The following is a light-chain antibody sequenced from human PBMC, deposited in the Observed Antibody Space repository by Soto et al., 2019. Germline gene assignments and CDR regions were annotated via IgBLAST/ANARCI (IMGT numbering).Light chain of an antibody. V-gene: IGKV3-20*01. CDR3: QQYGTSAGP. J-gene: IGKJ1*01. Sequence: IVMSQSPATVSVSPGERATLSCRASQSVSSSHLAWYQQNPGQAPRLLIYGATSRATGIPDRFSGSGSGTDFTPTISRLEPEDFAVYYCQQYGTSAGPFGQGTKVDIK. CDR2: GAT. CDR1: QSVSSSH.